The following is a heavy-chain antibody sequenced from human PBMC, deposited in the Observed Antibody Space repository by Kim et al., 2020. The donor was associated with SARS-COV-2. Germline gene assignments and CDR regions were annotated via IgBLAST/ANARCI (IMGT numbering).Heavy chain of an antibody. CDR3: AREHPFYYDSSGYYPHDAFDI. Sequence: GGSLRLSCAASGFTFSSYEMNWVRQAPGKGLEWVSYISSSGSTIYYADSVKGRFTISRDNAKNSLYLQMNSLRAEDTAVYYCAREHPFYYDSSGYYPHDAFDIWGQGTMATASS. CDR2: ISSSGSTI. J-gene: IGHJ3*02. CDR1: GFTFSSYE. V-gene: IGHV3-48*03. D-gene: IGHD3-22*01.